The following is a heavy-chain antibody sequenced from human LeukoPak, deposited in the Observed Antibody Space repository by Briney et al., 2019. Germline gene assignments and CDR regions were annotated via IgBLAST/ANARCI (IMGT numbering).Heavy chain of an antibody. CDR3: ARNLLVAATPRVQGLDY. J-gene: IGHJ4*02. Sequence: GGSLRLSCAASGFTFSSYWMSWVRQAPGKGLEWVANIKQDGSEKYYVDSVKGRFTISRDNAKNSLYLQMNSLRAEDTAVYYCARNLLVAATPRVQGLDYWGQGTLVTVSS. V-gene: IGHV3-7*01. CDR2: IKQDGSEK. D-gene: IGHD2-15*01. CDR1: GFTFSSYW.